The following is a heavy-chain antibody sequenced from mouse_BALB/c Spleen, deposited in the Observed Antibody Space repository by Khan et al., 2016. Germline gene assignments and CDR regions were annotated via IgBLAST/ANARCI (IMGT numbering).Heavy chain of an antibody. CDR1: GYTFTSYW. J-gene: IGHJ4*01. V-gene: IGHV1-7*01. CDR3: ATRYVGYAMDY. D-gene: IGHD1-1*02. Sequence: QVQLQQSGAELAKPGASVKMSCKASGYTFTSYWMHWVKQRPGQGLEWIGYINPSTGYTEYNQKFKDKATLTADKSSSTAYMQLSSRTSEDSAVYYCATRYVGYAMDYWGQGTSVTVSS. CDR2: INPSTGYT.